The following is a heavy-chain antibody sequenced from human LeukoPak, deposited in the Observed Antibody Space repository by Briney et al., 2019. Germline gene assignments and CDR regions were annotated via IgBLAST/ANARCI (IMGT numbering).Heavy chain of an antibody. CDR3: AKRGVVIRVILVGFHKEAYYFDS. V-gene: IGHV3-23*01. CDR2: ISDSGGST. CDR1: GITLSNYG. Sequence: GGSLRLSCAVSGITLSNYGMSWVRQAPGKGLEWVAGISDSGGSTDYADSVKGRFTISRDNPKNTLYLQMNSLRAEDTAVYFCAKRGVVIRVILVGFHKEAYYFDSWGQGALVTVSS. D-gene: IGHD3-22*01. J-gene: IGHJ4*02.